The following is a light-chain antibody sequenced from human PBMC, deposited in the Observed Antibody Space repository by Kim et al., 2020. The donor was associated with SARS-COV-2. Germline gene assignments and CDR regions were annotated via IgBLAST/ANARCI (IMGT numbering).Light chain of an antibody. CDR2: ASS. Sequence: DIQMTQSPSSLSASVGDRVTITCRASQDIHNYLAWVQQKPGKAPKSLIYASSTLHSGVTSRFSGNGSGTDFTLTVSSLHPEDVATYYCQKYDDFPLTFGGGTKVDIK. J-gene: IGKJ4*01. CDR1: QDIHNY. CDR3: QKYDDFPLT. V-gene: IGKV1-16*01.